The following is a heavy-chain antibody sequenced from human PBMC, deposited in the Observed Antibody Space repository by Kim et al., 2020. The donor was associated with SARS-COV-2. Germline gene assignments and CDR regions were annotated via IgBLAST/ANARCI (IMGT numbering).Heavy chain of an antibody. D-gene: IGHD1-20*01. Sequence: VSVKSRITINPDTSKNQFSLQLNSVTPEDTAVYYCARDNEFERYNDAFDIWGQGTMVTVSS. V-gene: IGHV6-1*01. CDR3: ARDNEFERYNDAFDI. J-gene: IGHJ3*02.